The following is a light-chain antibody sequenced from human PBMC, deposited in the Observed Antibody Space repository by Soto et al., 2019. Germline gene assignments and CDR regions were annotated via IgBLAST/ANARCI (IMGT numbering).Light chain of an antibody. CDR2: GAS. CDR1: QSLSSSF. CDR3: LQYASPLYT. J-gene: IGKJ2*01. Sequence: VLTQSPGTLSLSPGKRATLSCRASQSLSSSFLAWYQKKPGLAPRLLLYGASNRATGIPDRFSGCGSGTDFTLSISRLEPEDFAVYFCLQYASPLYTFGQGTKLEIK. V-gene: IGKV3-20*01.